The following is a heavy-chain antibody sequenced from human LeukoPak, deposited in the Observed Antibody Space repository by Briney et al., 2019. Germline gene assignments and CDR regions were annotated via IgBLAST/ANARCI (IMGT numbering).Heavy chain of an antibody. CDR2: IYTSGST. CDR3: ARFGGDGWFDP. V-gene: IGHV4-4*07. J-gene: IGHJ5*02. D-gene: IGHD3-16*01. CDR1: GGSLSSYY. Sequence: SETLSLTCTVSGGSLSSYYWSWIRQPAGKGLEWIGRIYTSGSTNYNPSLKGRVTMSGNTSKNQFSLKLSSVTAADTAVYYCARFGGDGWFDPWGQGTLVTVSS.